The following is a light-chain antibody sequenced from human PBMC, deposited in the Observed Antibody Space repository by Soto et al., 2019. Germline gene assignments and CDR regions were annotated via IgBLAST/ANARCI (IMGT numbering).Light chain of an antibody. CDR2: KVS. CDR1: RSLVHTDGVTY. J-gene: IGKJ1*01. Sequence: DVVVTQSPLSLPVTLGQSASISCRSSRSLVHTDGVTYLTWFQQRPGQSPRRLIYKVSNRDSGVRDGFGRSGSGPDFTLPMSRVEAEDTGVYYCMQGTRWPTWRFGQGTKVEIK. CDR3: MQGTRWPTWR. V-gene: IGKV2-30*02.